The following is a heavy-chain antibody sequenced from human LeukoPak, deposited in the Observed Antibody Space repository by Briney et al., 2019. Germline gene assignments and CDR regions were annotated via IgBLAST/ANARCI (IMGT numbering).Heavy chain of an antibody. CDR3: ARPDESGFFDY. CDR1: GGSIRSGDYY. V-gene: IGHV4-30-4*01. D-gene: IGHD3-3*01. J-gene: IGHJ4*02. CDR2: YTASP. Sequence: SETLSLTCTVSGGSIRSGDYYWSWIRQPPGKGLEWIGYTASPYHNPSLKSRVTISIDTSKNQISLKLDSVTASDTAVYYCARPDESGFFDYWGQGTLVTVSS.